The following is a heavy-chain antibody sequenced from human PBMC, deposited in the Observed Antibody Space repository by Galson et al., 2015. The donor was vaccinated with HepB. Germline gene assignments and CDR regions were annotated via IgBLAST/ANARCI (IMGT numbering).Heavy chain of an antibody. CDR2: IWYGGTNQ. J-gene: IGHJ6*02. CDR1: GFTFSSFV. Sequence: SLRLSCAASGFTFSSFVMHWVRQTPGKGLEWVAAIWYGGTNQYYAGSVKGRFTISRDDSKNTVHLQMYSLRAEDTAVYYCARYGSGSYYKKNYGMDVWGQGTTVTVSS. D-gene: IGHD3-10*01. CDR3: ARYGSGSYYKKNYGMDV. V-gene: IGHV3-33*01.